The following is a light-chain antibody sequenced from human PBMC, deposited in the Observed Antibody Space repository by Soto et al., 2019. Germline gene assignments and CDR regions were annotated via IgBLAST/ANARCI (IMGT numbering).Light chain of an antibody. CDR1: QAIRND. CDR2: SAS. J-gene: IGKJ1*01. CDR3: QHYNSYPEA. Sequence: DIQMTQSPSSLSASVGDRVTITCRASQAIRNDLGWYQQKPGKDPKILIYSASTLQSGVPSRFSGSGSGTEFNLTISRLQTDDFATYYCQHYNSYPEAFGQGTKLDIK. V-gene: IGKV1-17*01.